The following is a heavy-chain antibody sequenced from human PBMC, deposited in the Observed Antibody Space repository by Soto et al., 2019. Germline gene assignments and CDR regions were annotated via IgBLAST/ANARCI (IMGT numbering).Heavy chain of an antibody. CDR2: IYYSGST. J-gene: IGHJ6*02. CDR3: ARQAPHSSPYYYYYYGMDV. V-gene: IGHV4-39*01. CDR1: GGSISSSSYY. D-gene: IGHD6-6*01. Sequence: SETLSLTCTVSGGSISSSSYYWGWIRQPPGKGLEWIGSIYYSGSTYYNPSLKSRVTISVDTSKNQFSLKLSSVTAADTAVYYCARQAPHSSPYYYYYYGMDVWGQGTTVTVSS.